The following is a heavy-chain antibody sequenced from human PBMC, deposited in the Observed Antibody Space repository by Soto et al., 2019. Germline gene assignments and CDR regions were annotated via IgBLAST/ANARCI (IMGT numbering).Heavy chain of an antibody. CDR3: ARRDGYKYFDF. Sequence: QVQLVESGGGLVKPGGSLRLSCVASGFTFSDSYMSWVRQAPGKGLEWVSYISSTSSFTDYAESVKGRFIISRDNAKNSLFLQMNSLRAEDTALYYCARRDGYKYFDFWGQGTVVSVSS. CDR1: GFTFSDSY. CDR2: ISSTSSFT. D-gene: IGHD5-12*01. V-gene: IGHV3-11*06. J-gene: IGHJ4*02.